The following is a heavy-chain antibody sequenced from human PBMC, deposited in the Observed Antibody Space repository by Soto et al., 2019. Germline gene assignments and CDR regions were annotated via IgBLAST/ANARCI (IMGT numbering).Heavy chain of an antibody. CDR1: GASVSSFN. CDR2: LNIAGTI. V-gene: IGHV4-4*07. Sequence: SETLSLTCSVSGASVSSFNWNWVRQPAGKGPEWVGRLNIAGTINYNPSLKSRITMSMDTSKNQISLHLRSVTAADTAIYYCARDRGEYTRSWFWYFSHWGHGTLVTVS. D-gene: IGHD2-2*02. CDR3: ARDRGEYTRSWFWYFSH. J-gene: IGHJ2*01.